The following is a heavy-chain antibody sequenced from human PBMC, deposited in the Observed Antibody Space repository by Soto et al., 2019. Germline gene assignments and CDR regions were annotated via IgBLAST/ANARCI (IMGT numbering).Heavy chain of an antibody. Sequence: GVSLRLSCAASGFTFSRYWMDWVRQAPGKGLVWVSRINSDGSNTNYADSVKGRFTISRDNAKNTLYLQMNSLRAEDTAVYYCASSGVTIFGVVKNGMDVWGQGTTVTVSS. CDR1: GFTFSRYW. J-gene: IGHJ6*02. CDR2: INSDGSNT. D-gene: IGHD3-3*01. V-gene: IGHV3-74*01. CDR3: ASSGVTIFGVVKNGMDV.